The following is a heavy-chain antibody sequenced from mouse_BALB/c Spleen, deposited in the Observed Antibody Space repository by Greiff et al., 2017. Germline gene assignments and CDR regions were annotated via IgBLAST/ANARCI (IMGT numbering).Heavy chain of an antibody. J-gene: IGHJ3*01. D-gene: IGHD2-1*01. V-gene: IGHV1-14*01. CDR3: ARHYGNNDPWFAY. CDR2: INPYNDGT. Sequence: EVQLQQSGPELVKPGASVKMSCKASGYTFTSYVMHWVKQKPGQGLEWIGYINPYNDGTKYNEKFKGKATLTSDKSSSTAYMGLSSLTSEDSAVYYCARHYGNNDPWFAYWGQGTLVTVSA. CDR1: GYTFTSYV.